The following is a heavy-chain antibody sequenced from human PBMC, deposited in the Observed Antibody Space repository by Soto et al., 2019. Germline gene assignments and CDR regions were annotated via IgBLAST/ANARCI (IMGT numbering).Heavy chain of an antibody. D-gene: IGHD2-15*01. J-gene: IGHJ4*02. CDR1: GGTFSSYA. CDR3: ARDKMEHQRRWYYFDY. CDR2: IIPIFGTA. Sequence: QVQLVQSGAEVKKPGSSVKVSCTASGGTFSSYAISWVRQAPGQGLEWMGGIIPIFGTANYAQKFQGRVTITADESTSTAYMELSSLRSEDTAVYYCARDKMEHQRRWYYFDYWGQGTLVTVSS. V-gene: IGHV1-69*01.